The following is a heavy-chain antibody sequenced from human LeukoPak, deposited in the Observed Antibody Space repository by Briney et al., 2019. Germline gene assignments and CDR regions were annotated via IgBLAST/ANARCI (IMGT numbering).Heavy chain of an antibody. J-gene: IGHJ5*02. V-gene: IGHV4-59*01. CDR2: IYYSGST. Sequence: SETLSLTCTVSGGSISSYYWSWIRQPPGKGLEWIGYIYYSGSTNYNPSLKSRVTISVDTSKNRFSLKLSSVTAADTAVYYCARGNCSSTSCYLGWFDPWGQGTLVTASS. CDR3: ARGNCSSTSCYLGWFDP. D-gene: IGHD2-2*01. CDR1: GGSISSYY.